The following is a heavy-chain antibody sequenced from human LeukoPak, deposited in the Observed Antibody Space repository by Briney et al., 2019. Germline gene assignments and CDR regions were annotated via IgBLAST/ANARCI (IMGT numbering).Heavy chain of an antibody. CDR3: ARDLAWGAFDY. V-gene: IGHV3-23*01. J-gene: IGHJ4*02. D-gene: IGHD7-27*01. CDR1: GFTFSSYA. Sequence: GGSLRLSCAASGFTFSSYAMSWVRQAPGKGLKWVSAISGSGGSTYYADSVKGRFTISRDNSKNTLSLQMNSLRVEDTAVYYCARDLAWGAFDYWGPGILVAVSS. CDR2: ISGSGGST.